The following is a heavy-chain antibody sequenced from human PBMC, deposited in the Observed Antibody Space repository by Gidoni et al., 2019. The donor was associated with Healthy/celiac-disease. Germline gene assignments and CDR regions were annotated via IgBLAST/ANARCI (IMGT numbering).Heavy chain of an antibody. V-gene: IGHV3-49*03. D-gene: IGHD2-15*01. J-gene: IGHJ4*02. CDR3: TRGVVVAATFDY. Sequence: EVQLVESGGGLVQPGRSLRLHCTASGFPFGDYAMSWFRQAPGKGLEWEGFIRSKAYGGTTEYAASVKGRFTISRDDSKSIAYLQMNSLKTEDTAVYYCTRGVVVAATFDYWGQGTLVTVSS. CDR2: IRSKAYGGTT. CDR1: GFPFGDYA.